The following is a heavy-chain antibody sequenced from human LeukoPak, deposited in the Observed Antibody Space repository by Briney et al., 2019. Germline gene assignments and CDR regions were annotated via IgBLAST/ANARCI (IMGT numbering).Heavy chain of an antibody. CDR3: ARASGRFNAFDI. V-gene: IGHV4-30-2*01. Sequence: PSQTLSLTCAVSGCSISSGGYYWRWIPQPPGKGLEWIGYIYHSGSTYYNPSLKSRVTISVDRSKNQFSLKLSSVTAADTAVYYCARASGRFNAFDIWGEGTMVTVSS. D-gene: IGHD3-10*01. CDR2: IYHSGST. CDR1: GCSISSGGYY. J-gene: IGHJ3*02.